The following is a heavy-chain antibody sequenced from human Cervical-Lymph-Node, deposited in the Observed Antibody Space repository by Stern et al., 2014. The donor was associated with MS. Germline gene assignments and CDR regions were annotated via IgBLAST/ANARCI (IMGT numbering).Heavy chain of an antibody. CDR3: ARGGRGTSYYWQY. D-gene: IGHD1-26*01. V-gene: IGHV3-11*01. CDR1: GLTFSDYY. CDR2: ISSSGSTT. J-gene: IGHJ4*02. Sequence: VPLVASGGDLVKPGGTLGLSCAASGLTFSDYYITWIRQAPRKGPEVVSHISSSGSTTFYADSVKGRFTVSRDNAKNSVYLQMNSLTADDTAVYYCARGGRGTSYYWQYWGQGTLVTVSS.